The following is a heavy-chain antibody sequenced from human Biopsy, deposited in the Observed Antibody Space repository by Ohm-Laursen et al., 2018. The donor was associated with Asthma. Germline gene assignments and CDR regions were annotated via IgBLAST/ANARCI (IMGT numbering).Heavy chain of an antibody. CDR1: GFTFGNYW. Sequence: LRLSRAASGFTFGNYWMRWGRQTPGKGLEWVAVISYDGCNKFYGDSVKGRFTLYRDNSRNTLYLQMNSLSVEDTAIYDCARTHERWTSIQDDALDIWGQGTMVIVSS. D-gene: IGHD4-23*01. V-gene: IGHV3-30*03. CDR2: ISYDGCNK. J-gene: IGHJ3*02. CDR3: ARTHERWTSIQDDALDI.